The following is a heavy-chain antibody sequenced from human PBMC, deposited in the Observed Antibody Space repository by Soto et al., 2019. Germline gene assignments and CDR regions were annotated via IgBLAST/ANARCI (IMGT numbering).Heavy chain of an antibody. D-gene: IGHD3-10*01. V-gene: IGHV4-59*01. Sequence: QVQLQESGPGLVKPSETLSLTCTVSGGSISSYYLSWIRQPPGKGLEWMGYIYYSGSTNYNPSLKSRVTISVDTSKNQFSLTLSSVTAADTAVYYCARGATTMVRGVLTWFDPWGQGTLVTVSS. CDR2: IYYSGST. CDR3: ARGATTMVRGVLTWFDP. J-gene: IGHJ5*02. CDR1: GGSISSYY.